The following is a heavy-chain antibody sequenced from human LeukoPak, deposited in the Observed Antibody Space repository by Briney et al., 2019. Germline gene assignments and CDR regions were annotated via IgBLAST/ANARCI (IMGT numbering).Heavy chain of an antibody. D-gene: IGHD3-22*01. V-gene: IGHV3-23*01. CDR1: GITLSDFW. Sequence: GGSLRLSCAASGITLSDFWFSWVRQAPGKGLEWVSAISGSGGSTYYADSVKGRFTISRGNSKNTLYLQMNSLRAEDTAVYYCAKGITMIVVDAFDIWGQGTMVTVSS. J-gene: IGHJ3*02. CDR3: AKGITMIVVDAFDI. CDR2: ISGSGGST.